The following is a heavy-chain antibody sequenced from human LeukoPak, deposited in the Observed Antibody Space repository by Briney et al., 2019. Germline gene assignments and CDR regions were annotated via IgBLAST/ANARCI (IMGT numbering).Heavy chain of an antibody. CDR2: ISAYNGNT. J-gene: IGHJ4*02. CDR3: ARGDSAYDLFGHIDY. V-gene: IGHV1-18*01. D-gene: IGHD5-12*01. Sequence: ASQKVSCKASGYTFTSYGISWVRQASGHGLEWMGWISAYNGNTNYAQKLQGRVTMTTDTSTSTAYMELSSLRSEDTAVYYCARGDSAYDLFGHIDYWGQGTLVTVSS. CDR1: GYTFTSYG.